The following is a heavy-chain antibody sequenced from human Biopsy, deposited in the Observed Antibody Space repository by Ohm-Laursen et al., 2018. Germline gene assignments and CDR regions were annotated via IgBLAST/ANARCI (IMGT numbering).Heavy chain of an antibody. CDR3: GNEVYGRDY. Sequence: SETLSLTCVVFGRTFSDYRWTWIRQPPGKGLEWIGQINQSGSTNYNPSLKSRVTISADASKYEFSLRVTSVTAADTAVYFCGNEVYGRDYWGLGARVTVSS. J-gene: IGHJ4*02. CDR2: INQSGST. CDR1: GRTFSDYR. D-gene: IGHD4-17*01. V-gene: IGHV4-34*08.